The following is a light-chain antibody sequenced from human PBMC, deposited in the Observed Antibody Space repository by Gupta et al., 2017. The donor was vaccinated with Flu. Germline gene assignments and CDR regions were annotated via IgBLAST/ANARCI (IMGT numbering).Light chain of an antibody. Sequence: GDRGTIAFKASQSISAYLNWYQQRPGKAPNLLIYAESTLQVGVPSRFSGSGSGTDFTLTISSLQPEDFATYYCQQSYSTRPTFGQGTQVEI. J-gene: IGKJ1*01. CDR1: QSISAY. CDR3: QQSYSTRPT. CDR2: AES. V-gene: IGKV1-39*01.